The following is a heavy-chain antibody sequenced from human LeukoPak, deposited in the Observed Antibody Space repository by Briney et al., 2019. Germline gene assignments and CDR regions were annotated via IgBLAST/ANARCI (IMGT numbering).Heavy chain of an antibody. V-gene: IGHV4-34*01. J-gene: IGHJ4*02. CDR1: GGSFSGYY. CDR2: INHSGST. CDR3: ARGYGPGDY. D-gene: IGHD3-10*01. Sequence: SETLSLTCAVYGGSFSGYYWSWIRQPPGKGLGWIGEINHSGSTNYNPSLKSRITISVDTSKNQFSLKLSSVTAADTAVYYCARGYGPGDYWGQGTLVTVSS.